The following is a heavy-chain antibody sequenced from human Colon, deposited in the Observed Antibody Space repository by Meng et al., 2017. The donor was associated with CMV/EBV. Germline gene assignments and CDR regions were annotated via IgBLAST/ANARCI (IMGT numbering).Heavy chain of an antibody. D-gene: IGHD1-7*01. J-gene: IGHJ6*02. Sequence: GGSLRLSCAASGFTFDGYAMHWVRQVPGKGLEWVSSITWNSGRTGYVDSVEGRFTISRDNAKHSLYLQMNGLRDEDNGLYYCAKDISPVGGSTGYHGMDVWGQGTTVTVSS. CDR1: GFTFDGYA. CDR2: ITWNSGRT. CDR3: AKDISPVGGSTGYHGMDV. V-gene: IGHV3-9*01.